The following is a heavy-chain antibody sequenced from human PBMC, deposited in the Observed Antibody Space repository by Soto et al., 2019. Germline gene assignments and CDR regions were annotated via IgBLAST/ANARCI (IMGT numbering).Heavy chain of an antibody. CDR1: GFTSSSYS. Sequence: GGSLRLSGAASGFTSSSYSMNWVRQAPGKGLEWFSSISSSSSFIYYADSVKGRFTISRDNAKNSLYLQMNSLRAEDTAVYDCASPASETDAFDIWGQGTMVTVSS. CDR3: ASPASETDAFDI. D-gene: IGHD2-2*01. J-gene: IGHJ3*02. V-gene: IGHV3-21*01. CDR2: ISSSSSFI.